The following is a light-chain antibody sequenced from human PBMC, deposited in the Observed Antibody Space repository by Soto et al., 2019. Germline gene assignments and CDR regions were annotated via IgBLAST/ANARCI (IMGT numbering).Light chain of an antibody. J-gene: IGKJ2*01. V-gene: IGKV3-15*01. CDR1: QSVSSN. CDR2: GAS. Sequence: EIVLTQSPGTLSLSPGDRATLSCRASQSVSSNYLAWYQQKPGQAPRLLIYGASTRATGIPARFSGSGSGTEFTLTISSLQSEDFAFYYCQQYHKWPPYTFGQGIKVDIK. CDR3: QQYHKWPPYT.